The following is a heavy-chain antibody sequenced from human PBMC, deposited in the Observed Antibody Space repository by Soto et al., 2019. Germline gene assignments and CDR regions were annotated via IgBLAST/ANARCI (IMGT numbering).Heavy chain of an antibody. Sequence: EVHLLESGGGLVQRGGSLRLSCVASGFTFNNYAMNWVRQAPGKGLEWVSNIGGRGGNTFYGDSMRGRFTISRDNSKNTVYLEMKNLRVEDSATYYCAKPSAYGDFAGSFDSWGQGTLVTVSP. CDR3: AKPSAYGDFAGSFDS. V-gene: IGHV3-23*01. CDR2: IGGRGGNT. J-gene: IGHJ4*02. CDR1: GFTFNNYA. D-gene: IGHD4-17*01.